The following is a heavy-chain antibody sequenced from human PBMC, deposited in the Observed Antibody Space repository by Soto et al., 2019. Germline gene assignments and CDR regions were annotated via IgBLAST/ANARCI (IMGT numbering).Heavy chain of an antibody. CDR2: ISSSSSYI. J-gene: IGHJ4*02. V-gene: IGHV3-21*01. Sequence: GGSLRLSCAASGFTFSSYSMNWVRQAPGKGLEWVSSISSSSSYIYYTDSVKGRFTISRDNAKNSLYLQMNSLRAEDTAVYYCAFPPVEMATNWGQGTLVTVSS. D-gene: IGHD5-12*01. CDR1: GFTFSSYS. CDR3: AFPPVEMATN.